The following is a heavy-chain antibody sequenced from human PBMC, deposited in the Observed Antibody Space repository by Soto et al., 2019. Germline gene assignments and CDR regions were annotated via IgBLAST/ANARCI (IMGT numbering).Heavy chain of an antibody. V-gene: IGHV4-59*01. CDR2: IYYSGST. CDR3: ARDGGFYYGMDV. D-gene: IGHD3-3*01. Sequence: QVQLQESGPGLVKPSETLSLTCTVSGGSIGSYYWHWIRQPPGKGLEWIGYIYYSGSTNYNPSLKSRVTISVDTSKNQFSLKLSSVTAADTAVYYCARDGGFYYGMDVWGQGTTVTVSS. CDR1: GGSIGSYY. J-gene: IGHJ6*02.